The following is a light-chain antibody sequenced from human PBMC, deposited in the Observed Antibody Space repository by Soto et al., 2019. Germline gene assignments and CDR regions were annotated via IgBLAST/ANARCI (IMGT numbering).Light chain of an antibody. CDR2: DVS. J-gene: IGLJ1*01. CDR1: SSDVGGYNY. V-gene: IGLV2-14*01. Sequence: QSALTQPASVSGSPGQSITISCTGTSSDVGGYNYVSWYQQQPGKAPKFMIYDVSNRPSGVSNRFSGSKSVNTATLTISGLQAEDEADYYCSSYTSSSTRVFGTGTKVTVL. CDR3: SSYTSSSTRV.